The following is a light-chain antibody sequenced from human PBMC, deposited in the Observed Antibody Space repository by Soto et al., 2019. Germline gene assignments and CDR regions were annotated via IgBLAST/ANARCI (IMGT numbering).Light chain of an antibody. CDR1: QDISHY. CDR2: DAS. CDR3: QQYDSRPVT. J-gene: IGKJ4*01. V-gene: IGKV1-33*01. Sequence: DIQMTQSPSSLSASVGDRVTITCQASQDISHYLNWYQQKPGKAPRLLIYDASNLETGVPSGFSGSGSGTDFTFTISSLQPENIATYYFQQYDSRPVTFGGGTKVEIK.